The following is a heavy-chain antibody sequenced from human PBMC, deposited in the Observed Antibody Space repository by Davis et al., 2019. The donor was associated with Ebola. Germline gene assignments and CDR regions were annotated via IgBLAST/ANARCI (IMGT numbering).Heavy chain of an antibody. CDR3: AREGSGLYFDY. J-gene: IGHJ4*02. CDR1: GFTFGSYW. CDR2: ITGDGSST. V-gene: IGHV3-74*03. Sequence: PGGSLRLSCIDSGFTFGSYWMHWVRQAPGEGLVWVSRITGDGSSTAYADSVKGRFTISRNNAKKTLYLQKDSLRTDDMGVYYCAREGSGLYFDYWGKGALVTVSS. D-gene: IGHD3-10*01.